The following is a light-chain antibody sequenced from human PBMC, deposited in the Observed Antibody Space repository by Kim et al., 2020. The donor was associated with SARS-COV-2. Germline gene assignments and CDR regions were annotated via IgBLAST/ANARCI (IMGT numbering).Light chain of an antibody. CDR3: YSYTGSSTPYV. CDR2: DVS. V-gene: IGLV2-14*03. Sequence: QSITISCTGTSSDVGGYNYVSWYQHRPGKAPKLMIYDVSQRPSGVSDRFSGSKSGNAASLTISGLQAEDEAVYYCYSYTGSSTPYVFGTGTKVTVL. CDR1: SSDVGGYNY. J-gene: IGLJ1*01.